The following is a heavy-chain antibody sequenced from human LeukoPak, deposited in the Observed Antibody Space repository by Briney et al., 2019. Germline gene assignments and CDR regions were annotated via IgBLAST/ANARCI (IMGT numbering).Heavy chain of an antibody. CDR1: GFTFSNYW. V-gene: IGHV3-74*01. J-gene: IGHJ3*01. CDR2: LNGDGTNI. D-gene: IGHD2-8*01. Sequence: GGSLRLSCVASGFTFSNYWMQWVRQVPGKGLVWVSRLNGDGTNIIYADSVKGRFAISRDNAENTLYLQMNSLRAEDTALYYCARSQSGVFDVWGQGTMVTVSS. CDR3: ARSQSGVFDV.